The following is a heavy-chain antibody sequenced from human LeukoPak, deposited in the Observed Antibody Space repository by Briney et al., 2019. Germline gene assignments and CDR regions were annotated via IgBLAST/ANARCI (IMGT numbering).Heavy chain of an antibody. D-gene: IGHD3-22*01. J-gene: IGHJ4*02. CDR3: ARDPPYSDSSGYYYDY. CDR1: GFTFSTYS. CDR2: ISGSSIYI. V-gene: IGHV3-21*01. Sequence: GGALRLSCAASGFTFSTYSMNWVRQAPGKGLEWVSSISGSSIYIYYADSVKGRFTISRDNAKNSLYLQMNSLRAEDTAVYYCARDPPYSDSSGYYYDYWGQGTLVTVSS.